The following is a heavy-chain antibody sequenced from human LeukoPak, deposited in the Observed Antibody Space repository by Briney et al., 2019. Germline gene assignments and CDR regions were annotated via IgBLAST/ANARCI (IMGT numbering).Heavy chain of an antibody. Sequence: GGSLRLSCAASGFTFSIYSMNWVRQAPGKGLEWVSYISPTSSDIFYADSVKGRFTISRDNSKNTLYLQMNSLRAEDTAVYYCAKDRYSSGWYYFDYWGQGTLVTVSS. D-gene: IGHD6-19*01. CDR1: GFTFSIYS. V-gene: IGHV3-48*01. CDR3: AKDRYSSGWYYFDY. J-gene: IGHJ4*02. CDR2: ISPTSSDI.